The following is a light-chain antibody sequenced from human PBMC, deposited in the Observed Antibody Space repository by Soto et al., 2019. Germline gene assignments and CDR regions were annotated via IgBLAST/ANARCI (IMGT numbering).Light chain of an antibody. CDR2: AAS. V-gene: IGKV1-39*01. Sequence: DIQMTQSPSSLSASVGDRVTITCRASQSISSYLNWYQQKPGKAPKLLIYAASSLQSGVPSRFSGSGSGTDFTLTISSLQPEEFATYYCQQGYSTPLTFGQGTKVEIK. CDR3: QQGYSTPLT. J-gene: IGKJ1*01. CDR1: QSISSY.